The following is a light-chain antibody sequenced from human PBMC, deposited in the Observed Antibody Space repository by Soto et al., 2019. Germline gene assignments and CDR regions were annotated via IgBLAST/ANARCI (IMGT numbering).Light chain of an antibody. J-gene: IGKJ4*01. CDR1: QSVSNW. V-gene: IGKV1-33*01. CDR2: DAS. CDR3: QQYENVPLT. Sequence: DIQMTQSPSTLSASVGDRVTITCRASQSVSNWLAWYQQKPGKAPKLLIYDASNLETGVPSRFSGSGSGTDFTFTISSLQPEDIAKYYCQQYENVPLTFGGGTKVDNK.